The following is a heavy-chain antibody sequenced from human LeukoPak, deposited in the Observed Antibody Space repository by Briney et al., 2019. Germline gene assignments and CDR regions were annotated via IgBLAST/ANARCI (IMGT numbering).Heavy chain of an antibody. V-gene: IGHV4-39*07. J-gene: IGHJ5*02. CDR2: INHSWST. Sequence: SETLSLTCTVSGGSLTSSSYYWGWIRQPPGKGLEWIVSINHSWSTYYNPSLKSRVTISVDTSKNQFSLNLSSVTAADTAVYFGARLGYSSCWYEGTGFDPWGQGTLVTVSS. CDR3: ARLGYSSCWYEGTGFDP. D-gene: IGHD6-19*01. CDR1: GGSLTSSSYY.